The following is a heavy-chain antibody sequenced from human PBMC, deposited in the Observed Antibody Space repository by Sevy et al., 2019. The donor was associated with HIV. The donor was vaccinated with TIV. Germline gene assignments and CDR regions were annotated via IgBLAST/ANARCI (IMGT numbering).Heavy chain of an antibody. V-gene: IGHV3-30*18. CDR3: AKDLNNKYERDGYWVGAFDN. CDR1: GFTFSNFG. D-gene: IGHD3-22*01. J-gene: IGHJ4*02. CDR2: ISFDGSEH. Sequence: GGSLRLSCAASGFTFSNFGMHWVRQAPGKGLEWVAVISFDGSEHYYADSVKGRLTISRDNSKNTLFLEMKSLRAEDTAVYYCAKDLNNKYERDGYWVGAFDNWGQGTRVTVSS.